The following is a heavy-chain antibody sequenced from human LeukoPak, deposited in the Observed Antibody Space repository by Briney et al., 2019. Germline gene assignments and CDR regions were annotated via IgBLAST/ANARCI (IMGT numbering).Heavy chain of an antibody. J-gene: IGHJ4*02. CDR2: IYYSGST. V-gene: IGHV4-30-4*01. Sequence: SQTLSLTCAVSGGSISSADYYWSWTRQSPGKGLEWIGFIYYSGSTYYNPSLKSRVTISVDTSKNQFSLKLRSVTAADTAVYYCVSIVVVTAAIDYWGQGTLVTVSS. CDR1: GGSISSADYY. CDR3: VSIVVVTAAIDY. D-gene: IGHD2-21*02.